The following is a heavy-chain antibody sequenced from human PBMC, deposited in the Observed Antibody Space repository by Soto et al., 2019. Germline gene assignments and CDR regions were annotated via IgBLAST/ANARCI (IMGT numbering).Heavy chain of an antibody. CDR2: IYYTGST. V-gene: IGHV4-61*01. Sequence: PSETLSLTCTVSGGSVSSGNYYWSWIRQPPGKGLEWIGFIYYTGSTSYNPSLKSRVTISIDTSKNQFSLKLTSVTAADTAVYYFASALYCSGGSCSFDPWGQGTLVTVSS. D-gene: IGHD2-15*01. CDR3: ASALYCSGGSCSFDP. J-gene: IGHJ5*02. CDR1: GGSVSSGNYY.